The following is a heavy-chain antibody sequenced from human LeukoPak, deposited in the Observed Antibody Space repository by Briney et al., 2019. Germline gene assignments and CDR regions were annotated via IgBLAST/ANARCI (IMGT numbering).Heavy chain of an antibody. V-gene: IGHV4-39*01. D-gene: IGHD6-19*01. CDR3: ARHHGSGWSLDY. Sequence: SETLSLTCTVSGGSISSSSYYWGWIRQPPGKGLEWIGSIYYSGSTYYNPSLKSRVTISVDTSKNQFSLKLSSVTAADTAVYYCARHHGSGWSLDYWGQGTLVTVSS. J-gene: IGHJ4*02. CDR2: IYYSGST. CDR1: GGSISSSSYY.